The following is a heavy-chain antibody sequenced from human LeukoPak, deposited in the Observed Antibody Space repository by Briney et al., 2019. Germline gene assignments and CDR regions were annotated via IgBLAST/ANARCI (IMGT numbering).Heavy chain of an antibody. Sequence: ASVKVSCKASGYTFTSYGISWVRQAPGQGLEWMGWISAYSGNTNYAQKLQGRVTMTTDTSTSTAYMELRRLRSDDTAVYYCARAVNYCSGGSCYYYYYYMDVWGKGTTVTISS. V-gene: IGHV1-18*01. CDR1: GYTFTSYG. CDR2: ISAYSGNT. CDR3: ARAVNYCSGGSCYYYYYYMDV. J-gene: IGHJ6*03. D-gene: IGHD2-15*01.